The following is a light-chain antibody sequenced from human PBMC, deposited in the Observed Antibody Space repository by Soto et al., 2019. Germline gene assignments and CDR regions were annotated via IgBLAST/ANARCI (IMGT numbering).Light chain of an antibody. CDR1: QEISNY. CDR2: DAS. V-gene: IGKV1-33*01. Sequence: DIQMTQSPSSLSAYVGDRVTITCQASQEISNYLNWYQQKAGKAPKLLIYDASNLETGVPSRFSGSGSGTEVTFAISSLQPEDIATYYCQQYDNIPRTFGQGTKVEIK. J-gene: IGKJ1*01. CDR3: QQYDNIPRT.